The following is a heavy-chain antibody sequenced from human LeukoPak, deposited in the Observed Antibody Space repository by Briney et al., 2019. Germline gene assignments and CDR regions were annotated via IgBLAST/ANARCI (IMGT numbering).Heavy chain of an antibody. D-gene: IGHD2-2*01. CDR1: GYTFTSYG. CDR2: INPNSGGT. Sequence: ASVKVSCKASGYTFTSYGISWVRQAPGQGLEWMGWINPNSGGTNYAQKIQGRVTMTRDTSISTAYMELSRLRSDDTAVYYCARGGEGYCSSTSCYRPYYWGQGTLVTVSS. J-gene: IGHJ4*02. V-gene: IGHV1-2*02. CDR3: ARGGEGYCSSTSCYRPYY.